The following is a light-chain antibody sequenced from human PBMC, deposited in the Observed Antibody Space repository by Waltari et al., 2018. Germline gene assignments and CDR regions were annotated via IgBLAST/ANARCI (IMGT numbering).Light chain of an antibody. J-gene: IGLJ2*01. CDR2: GNS. Sequence: QSVLTQPPSVSGAPGQRVTISCTGSSSNIGAGYAVHWYQQLPGTAPKLLSYGNSNRPSGVPDRFSGSKSGTSASLAITGLQAEDEADYYCQSYDSSLSGPYVVFGGGTKLTVL. CDR3: QSYDSSLSGPYVV. CDR1: SSNIGAGYA. V-gene: IGLV1-40*01.